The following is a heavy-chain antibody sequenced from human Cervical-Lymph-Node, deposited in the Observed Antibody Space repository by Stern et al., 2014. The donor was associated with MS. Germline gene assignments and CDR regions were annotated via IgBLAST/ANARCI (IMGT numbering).Heavy chain of an antibody. D-gene: IGHD6-6*01. J-gene: IGHJ2*01. V-gene: IGHV1-69*01. CDR3: ASGGRSSWYFDL. CDR1: GGTFSTYA. Sequence: EQLVESGAEVKKPGSSVKVSCKASGGTFSTYAIGWVRQAPGQGLEWMGGIIPITETPNYAQKFQDRLTITADESTTTAYMELSSLRSEDTAIYYCASGGRSSWYFDLWGRGTLVTVSS. CDR2: IIPITETP.